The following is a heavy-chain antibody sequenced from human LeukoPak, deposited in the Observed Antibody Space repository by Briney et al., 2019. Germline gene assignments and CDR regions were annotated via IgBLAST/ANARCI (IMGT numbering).Heavy chain of an antibody. V-gene: IGHV3-23*01. CDR1: RFTFSNYA. CDR2: ISGSGGST. D-gene: IGHD4-17*01. J-gene: IGHJ4*02. Sequence: GGSLRLSCAASRFTFSNYAMSWVRQAPGKGLEWVSAISGSGGSTYYADSVKGRFTISRDNSKNTLYLQMNSLRAEDTAVYYCAKEVTMTTVTTRGFFDYWGQGTLVTVSS. CDR3: AKEVTMTTVTTRGFFDY.